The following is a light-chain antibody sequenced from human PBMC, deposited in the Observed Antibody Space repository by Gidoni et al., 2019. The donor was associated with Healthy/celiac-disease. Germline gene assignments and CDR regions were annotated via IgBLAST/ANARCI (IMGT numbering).Light chain of an antibody. J-gene: IGLJ2*01. V-gene: IGLV1-40*01. Sequence: QSVLPQPPSVSGAPGPRVTISCTGSSSNIGAGYDVHWYQQLPGTAPKLLIYGNSNRPSGVPDRFSGSKSGTSASLAITGLQAEDEADYYCQSYDSSLSGSDVVFGGGTKLTVL. CDR1: SSNIGAGYD. CDR2: GNS. CDR3: QSYDSSLSGSDVV.